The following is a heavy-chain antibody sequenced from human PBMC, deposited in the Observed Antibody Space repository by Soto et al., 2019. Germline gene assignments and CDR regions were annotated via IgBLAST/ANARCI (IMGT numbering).Heavy chain of an antibody. Sequence: SETLSLTCTVSGGSVSSLNYYWSWIRQPPGKGLEWIGFTYSSGNTNYNPSLKSRVIMSLDTSTNQFSLKLSSVTAADTAVYYCAREAIMTGQYYSAHWAEGILVPVS. CDR2: TYSSGNT. CDR1: GGSVSSLNYY. D-gene: IGHD3-9*01. V-gene: IGHV4-61*01. J-gene: IGHJ4*02. CDR3: AREAIMTGQYYSAH.